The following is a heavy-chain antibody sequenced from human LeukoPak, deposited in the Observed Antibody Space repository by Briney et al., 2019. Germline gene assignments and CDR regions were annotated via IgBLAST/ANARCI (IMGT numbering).Heavy chain of an antibody. D-gene: IGHD3-22*01. CDR3: AREGGYYDSSGLNWFGP. V-gene: IGHV4-59*12. J-gene: IGHJ5*02. CDR1: GGSISSYY. Sequence: PSETLSLTCTVSGGSISSYYWSWIRQPPGKGLEWIGYIYYSGSTNYNPSLKSRVTISVDTSKNQFSLKLSSVTAADTAVYYCAREGGYYDSSGLNWFGPWGQGTLVTVSS. CDR2: IYYSGST.